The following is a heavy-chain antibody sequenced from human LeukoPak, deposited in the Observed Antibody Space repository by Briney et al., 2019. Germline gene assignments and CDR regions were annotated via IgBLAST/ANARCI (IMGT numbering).Heavy chain of an antibody. J-gene: IGHJ4*02. D-gene: IGHD4-17*01. CDR3: ARSEDDYGDYGAVDY. CDR1: GFTFNNNAM. CDR2: IYHSGST. V-gene: IGHV4-4*02. Sequence: GSLRLSCAASGFTFNNNAMSWVRQPPGKGLEWIGEIYHSGSTNYNPSLKSRVTISVDKSKNQFSLKLSSVTAADTAVYYCARSEDDYGDYGAVDYWGQGTLVTVSS.